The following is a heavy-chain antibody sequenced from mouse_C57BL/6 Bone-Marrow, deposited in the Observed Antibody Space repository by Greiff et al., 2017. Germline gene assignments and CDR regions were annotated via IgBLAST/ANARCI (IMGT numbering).Heavy chain of an antibody. CDR1: GFTFSDYG. V-gene: IGHV5-15*01. J-gene: IGHJ4*01. CDR3: ARRLRFYAMDF. CDR2: ISNLADSI. Sequence: EVKLVESGGGLVQPGGSLKLSCAASGFTFSDYGMAWVRQAPRKGPEWVAFISNLADSIYYADTVTGRFTFSRENAKNTVYMEMSSLRSEDAAMYYCARRLRFYAMDFWGQGTSVTVSS. D-gene: IGHD1-1*01.